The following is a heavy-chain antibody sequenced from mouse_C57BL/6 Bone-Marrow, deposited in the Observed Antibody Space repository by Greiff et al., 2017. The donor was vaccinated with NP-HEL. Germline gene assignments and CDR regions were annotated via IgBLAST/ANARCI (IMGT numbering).Heavy chain of an antibody. V-gene: IGHV1-55*01. CDR2: IYPGSGRT. Sequence: QVQLQQPGAELVKPGASVKMSCKASGYTFTSYWITWVKQRPGQGLGWIGDIYPGSGRTNYNEKFKSKATLTVDTSSSTAYMQLSSLTSEDSAVYDCARQYYGSEYFDVWGTGTTVTVSS. CDR3: ARQYYGSEYFDV. J-gene: IGHJ1*03. D-gene: IGHD1-1*01. CDR1: GYTFTSYW.